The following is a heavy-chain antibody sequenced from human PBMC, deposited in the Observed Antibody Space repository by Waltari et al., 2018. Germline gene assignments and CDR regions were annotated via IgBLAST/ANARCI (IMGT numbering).Heavy chain of an antibody. CDR3: ATVPTTYGFNWFDP. CDR1: GYTFTSYA. CDR2: FDPEDGET. Sequence: QVQLVQSGAEVKKPGASVKVSCKASGYTFTSYAMHWVRQAPGQRLEWMGGFDPEDGETIYAQKFQGRVTMTEDTSTDTAYMELSSLRSEDTAVYYCATVPTTYGFNWFDPWGQGTLVTVSS. J-gene: IGHJ5*02. V-gene: IGHV1-24*01. D-gene: IGHD4-17*01.